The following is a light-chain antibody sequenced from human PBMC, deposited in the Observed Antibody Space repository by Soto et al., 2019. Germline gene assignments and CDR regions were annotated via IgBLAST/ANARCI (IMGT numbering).Light chain of an antibody. CDR1: SSNLGRNY. Sequence: QSVLTQPPSASGTPGQRVTISCSGSSSNLGRNYVYWYQQLPGTAPKLLISRNNKRPSGVPDRFSGAKSGTSASLAISGLRSEDEADYYCASLDASLSGWVFGGGTKLTVL. J-gene: IGLJ3*02. CDR2: RNN. V-gene: IGLV1-47*01. CDR3: ASLDASLSGWV.